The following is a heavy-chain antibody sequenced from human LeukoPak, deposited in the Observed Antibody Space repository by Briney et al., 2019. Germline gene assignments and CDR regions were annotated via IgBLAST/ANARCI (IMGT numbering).Heavy chain of an antibody. D-gene: IGHD6-6*01. CDR1: GGSFSGYY. V-gene: IGHV4-34*01. Sequence: PSETLSLTCAVYGGSFSGYYWSWIRQPPGKGLEWIGEINHSGSTNYNPSLKSRVTISVDTSKNQFSLKLSPVTAADTAVYYCAREPIAARLVSYFDYWGQGTLVTVSS. J-gene: IGHJ4*02. CDR2: INHSGST. CDR3: AREPIAARLVSYFDY.